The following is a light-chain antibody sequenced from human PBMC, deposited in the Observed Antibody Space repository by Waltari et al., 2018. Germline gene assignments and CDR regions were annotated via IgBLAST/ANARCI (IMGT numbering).Light chain of an antibody. Sequence: ENVLTQSPATLSLSPGEAATLSCRASQNVGNSLAWYQHKPGQAPRLLIYDAANRASGIPARFSGSGSGTDFTLTISSLEPDDFAVYYCMQSIHWPWTFGQGTKVEIK. V-gene: IGKV3-11*01. CDR2: DAA. CDR1: QNVGNS. J-gene: IGKJ1*01. CDR3: MQSIHWPWT.